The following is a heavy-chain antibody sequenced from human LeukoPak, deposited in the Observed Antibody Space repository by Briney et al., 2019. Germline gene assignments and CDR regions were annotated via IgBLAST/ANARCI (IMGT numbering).Heavy chain of an antibody. J-gene: IGHJ5*02. D-gene: IGHD6-6*01. Sequence: PSETLSLTCTVSGGSISSYYWSWIRQPPGKGLEWIGYIYYSGSTNYNPSLKSRVTISVDTSKNQFSLKLSSVTAADTAVYYCARVRYSSSSLGWFDPWGQGTLVTVSS. V-gene: IGHV4-59*01. CDR3: ARVRYSSSSLGWFDP. CDR1: GGSISSYY. CDR2: IYYSGST.